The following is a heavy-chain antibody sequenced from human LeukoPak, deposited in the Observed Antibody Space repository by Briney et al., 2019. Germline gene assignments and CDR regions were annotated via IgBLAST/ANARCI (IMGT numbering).Heavy chain of an antibody. D-gene: IGHD1-26*01. Sequence: GGSLRLSCAASGFTFSSYAMHWVRQAPGKGLEWVAVISYDGSNKYYADSVKGRFTISRDNSKNTLYLQMNSLRAEDTAVYYCAREEWELPGFDYWGQGTLVTVSS. CDR2: ISYDGSNK. V-gene: IGHV3-30-3*01. CDR1: GFTFSSYA. CDR3: AREEWELPGFDY. J-gene: IGHJ4*02.